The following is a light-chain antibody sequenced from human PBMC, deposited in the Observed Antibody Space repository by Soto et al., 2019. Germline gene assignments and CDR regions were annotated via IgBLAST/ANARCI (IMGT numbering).Light chain of an antibody. V-gene: IGKV3-20*01. Sequence: EIVLTQSPCTLSLSPGERATLSGRASLSLTNTYLAWSQHKQGQAPRLRIHDASSTATGTPDRFSGSGSGTDFTLTISILEPEDYEVYYCQQYGRSTGLFTFGPGTKVDIK. CDR3: QQYGRSTGLFT. J-gene: IGKJ3*01. CDR1: LSLTNTY. CDR2: DAS.